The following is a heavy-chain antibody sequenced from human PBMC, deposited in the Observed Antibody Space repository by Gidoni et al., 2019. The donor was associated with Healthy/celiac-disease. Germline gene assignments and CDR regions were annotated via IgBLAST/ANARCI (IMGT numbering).Heavy chain of an antibody. CDR3: ARDRDTAENWEGGDAFDI. D-gene: IGHD5-18*01. Sequence: QVQLVQSGAEVKKPGSPVKVSCKASGGTFSSYAISWVRQAPGQGLEWMGGIIPIFGTANYGQKFQGRVTITADESTSTAYMGLSSLRSEDTAVYYCARDRDTAENWEGGDAFDIWGQGTMVTVSS. CDR2: IIPIFGTA. J-gene: IGHJ3*02. V-gene: IGHV1-69*01. CDR1: GGTFSSYA.